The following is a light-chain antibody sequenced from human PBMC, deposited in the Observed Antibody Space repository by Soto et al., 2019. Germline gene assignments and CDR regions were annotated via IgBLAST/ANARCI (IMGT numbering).Light chain of an antibody. Sequence: QSVLTQPPSASGAPGQRVTISCSGSSSNIGSNYVYWYQQFPGTAPKRLIYSNSQRPSGVPDRFSGSKSGTSASLAISGLRSEDEADYYCAAWDDSLNGWVFGGGTKLTVL. CDR1: SSNIGSNY. V-gene: IGLV1-47*02. J-gene: IGLJ3*02. CDR2: SNS. CDR3: AAWDDSLNGWV.